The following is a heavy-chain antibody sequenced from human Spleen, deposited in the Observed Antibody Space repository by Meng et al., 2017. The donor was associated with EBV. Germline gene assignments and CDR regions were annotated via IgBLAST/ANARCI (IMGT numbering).Heavy chain of an antibody. CDR2: IYHSGST. CDR3: ARDRGAQYSGWFDP. Sequence: QRRPQAPGPGLVKRSEPLCLTCAVSGDSNSSSNWWSWVRQPPGQGLAWIGEIYHSGSTNYNPSLKSRVTISIDKSENQFSLKLTSVTAADTALYYCARDRGAQYSGWFDPWGPGTLVTVSS. V-gene: IGHV4-4*02. CDR1: GDSNSSSNW. D-gene: IGHD6-6*01. J-gene: IGHJ5*02.